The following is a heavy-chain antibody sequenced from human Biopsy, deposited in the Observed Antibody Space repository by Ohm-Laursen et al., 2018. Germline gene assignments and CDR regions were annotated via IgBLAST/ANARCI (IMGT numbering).Heavy chain of an antibody. CDR1: GFTFSNYA. CDR2: VSSGGSSI. V-gene: IGHV3-48*01. CDR3: ARSSSSPLDY. Sequence: SLRLSCSASGFTFSNYAMNWVRQAPGKGLEWISYVSSGGSSIHYTDSVKGRFTISRDNAKNSVYLQMNSLRAEDTAVYYCARSSSSPLDYWGQGTLVTVSS. D-gene: IGHD6-6*01. J-gene: IGHJ4*02.